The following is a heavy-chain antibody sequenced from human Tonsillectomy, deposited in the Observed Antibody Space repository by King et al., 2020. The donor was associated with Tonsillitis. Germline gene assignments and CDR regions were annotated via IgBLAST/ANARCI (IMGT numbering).Heavy chain of an antibody. J-gene: IGHJ4*02. CDR1: GFTFSIYE. V-gene: IGHV3-48*03. Sequence: EVQLVESGGGLVQPGGSLRLSCAASGFTFSIYEMNWVRQAPGKGLEWVSYLSTTGNTIYYADSVKGRFTISRDNAKNSLYLQMNSLRAEDTAVYYCARGHMVATHWGQGTLVTVSS. CDR2: LSTTGNTI. D-gene: IGHD5-12*01. CDR3: ARGHMVATH.